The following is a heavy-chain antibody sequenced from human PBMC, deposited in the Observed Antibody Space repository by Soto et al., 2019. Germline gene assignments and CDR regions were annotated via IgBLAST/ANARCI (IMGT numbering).Heavy chain of an antibody. J-gene: IGHJ4*02. Sequence: QVQLVQSGAAVKKPGSSVKDYFTASGGTFSSYAISWVRQAHGQGLAWMGGILPIFGTANYAQKFQGRVTITADKSTSTAYMERSSLRSEDTAVYYCESYGRVRVQAASFDYWCQGTLVTVS. V-gene: IGHV1-69*06. CDR1: GGTFSSYA. D-gene: IGHD2-2*01. CDR3: ESYGRVRVQAASFDY. CDR2: ILPIFGTA.